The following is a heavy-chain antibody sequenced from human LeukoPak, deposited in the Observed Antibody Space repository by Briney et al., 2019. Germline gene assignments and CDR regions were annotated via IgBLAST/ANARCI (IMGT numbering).Heavy chain of an antibody. D-gene: IGHD6-13*01. CDR2: MYYSGTT. J-gene: IGHJ4*02. CDR3: ALGGYSREQGLDY. Sequence: PSETLSLTCTVSGGSISSSGNYWGWIRQPPGKGLEWIGSMYYSGTTFYNPSLKSRVTISVDTSKNQFSLKLSSVTAADTAVYYCALGGYSREQGLDYWGQGTLVTVSS. CDR1: GGSISSSGNY. V-gene: IGHV4-39*07.